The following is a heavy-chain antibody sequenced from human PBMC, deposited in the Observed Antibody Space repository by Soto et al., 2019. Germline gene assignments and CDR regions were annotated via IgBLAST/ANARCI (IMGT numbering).Heavy chain of an antibody. V-gene: IGHV1-24*01. J-gene: IGHJ3*02. CDR2: FDPEDGET. Sequence: ASVKVSCKVSGYTLTELSMHWVRQAPGKGLEWMGGFDPEDGETIYAQKFQGRVTMTEDTSTDTAYMELSSLRSEDTAVYYCATAMYGVNAFDIWGQGTTVTVSS. D-gene: IGHD4-17*01. CDR1: GYTLTELS. CDR3: ATAMYGVNAFDI.